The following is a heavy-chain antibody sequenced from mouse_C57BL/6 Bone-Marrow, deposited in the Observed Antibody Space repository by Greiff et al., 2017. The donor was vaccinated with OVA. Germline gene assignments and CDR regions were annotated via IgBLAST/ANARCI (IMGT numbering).Heavy chain of an antibody. CDR2: IYPRSGNT. CDR1: GYTFRSYG. Sequence: QVQLKESGAELARPGASVKLSCKASGYTFRSYGISWVKQRTGQGLEWIGEIYPRSGNTYYNEKFKGKATLTADKSSSTAYMELRSLTSEDSAVYFCARGDYGSSYYYFDYWGQGTTLTVSS. V-gene: IGHV1-81*01. CDR3: ARGDYGSSYYYFDY. J-gene: IGHJ2*01. D-gene: IGHD1-1*01.